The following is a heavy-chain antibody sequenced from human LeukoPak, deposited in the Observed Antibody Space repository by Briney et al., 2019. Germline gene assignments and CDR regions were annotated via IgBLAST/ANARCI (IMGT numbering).Heavy chain of an antibody. J-gene: IGHJ4*02. V-gene: IGHV3-30*04. D-gene: IGHD2-15*01. CDR1: GFTFSSYA. Sequence: GGSLRLSCAASGFTFSSYAMHWVRQAPGKGLVWVAVISYDGSNKYYADSVKGRFTISRDNSKNTLYLQMNSLRAEDTAVYYCASGIVVVVAAFWGQGTLVTVSS. CDR3: ASGIVVVVAAF. CDR2: ISYDGSNK.